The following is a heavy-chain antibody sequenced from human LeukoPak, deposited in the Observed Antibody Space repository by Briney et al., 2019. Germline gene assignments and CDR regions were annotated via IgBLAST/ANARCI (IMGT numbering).Heavy chain of an antibody. CDR3: ARDRGGATTSRYFDY. Sequence: GGSLRLSCAASGFTFSSYWMSWVRQAPGKGLEWVANIKQDGSEKYYVDSVKGRFTISRDNAKNSLYLQMNSLRAEDTAVYYCARDRGGATTSRYFDYWGQGTLVTVSS. CDR2: IKQDGSEK. CDR1: GFTFSSYW. V-gene: IGHV3-7*01. J-gene: IGHJ4*02. D-gene: IGHD1-26*01.